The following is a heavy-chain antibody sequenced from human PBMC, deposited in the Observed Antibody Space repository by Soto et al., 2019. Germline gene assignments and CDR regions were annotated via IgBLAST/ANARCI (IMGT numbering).Heavy chain of an antibody. V-gene: IGHV4-59*01. CDR1: GGSISSYY. J-gene: IGHJ4*02. Sequence: PSETLSLTCTVSGGSISSYYWSWIRQPPGKGLEWIGYIYYSGSTNYNPSLKSRVTISVDTSKNQFSLKLSSVTAADTAVYYCARGYGDYEKTFDYWGQGTLVTVSS. CDR3: ARGYGDYEKTFDY. D-gene: IGHD4-17*01. CDR2: IYYSGST.